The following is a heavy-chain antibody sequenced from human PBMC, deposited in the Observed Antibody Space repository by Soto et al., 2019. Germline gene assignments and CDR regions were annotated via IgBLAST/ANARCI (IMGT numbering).Heavy chain of an antibody. V-gene: IGHV3-23*01. Sequence: GSLRLSCAASGFTFSSYAMSWVRQAPGKGLEWVSAISGSGGSTYYADSVKGRFTISRDNSKNTLYLQMNSLRAEDAAVYYCAKGKSGSYRTGKYFQHWGQGTMVTVYS. CDR2: ISGSGGST. D-gene: IGHD1-26*01. J-gene: IGHJ1*01. CDR3: AKGKSGSYRTGKYFQH. CDR1: GFTFSSYA.